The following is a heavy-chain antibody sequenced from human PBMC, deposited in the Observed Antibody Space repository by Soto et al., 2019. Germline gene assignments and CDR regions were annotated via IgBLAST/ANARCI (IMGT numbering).Heavy chain of an antibody. CDR2: INPNSGGT. CDR1: GYTFTGYY. CDR3: ARSPPSNHSNTVTYYFDY. Sequence: ASVKVSCKASGYTFTGYYMHWVRQAPGQGLEWMGWINPNSGGTNYAQKFQGWVTMTRDTSISTAYMELSRLRSDDTAVYYCARSPPSNHSNTVTYYFDYWGQGTLVTVSS. D-gene: IGHD4-4*01. J-gene: IGHJ4*02. V-gene: IGHV1-2*04.